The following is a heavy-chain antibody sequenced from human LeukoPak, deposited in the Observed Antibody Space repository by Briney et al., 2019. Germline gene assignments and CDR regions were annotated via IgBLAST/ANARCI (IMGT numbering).Heavy chain of an antibody. CDR2: ISGSGGST. CDR3: AKDRCSGGSCYYFDY. D-gene: IGHD2-15*01. CDR1: GFTFSSYA. V-gene: IGHV3-23*01. Sequence: GGSLRLSCAASGFTFSSYAMSWVRQAPGKGLEWVSAISGSGGSTYYADSVKGRFTISRDNSKNTLYLQMNSLRAEDTAVYYCAKDRCSGGSCYYFDYWGQGTLVTVSS. J-gene: IGHJ4*02.